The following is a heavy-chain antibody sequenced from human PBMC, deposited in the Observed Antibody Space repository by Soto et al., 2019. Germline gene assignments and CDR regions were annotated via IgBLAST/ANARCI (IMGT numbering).Heavy chain of an antibody. Sequence: GGSLRLSCAASGFTFSSYWMSWVRQAPGKGLEWVSTIRGSGCKKYYVDSVKGRFTISRDNSKSTVYLELNNLSAEDTAVYHCAKNQGVELVPLATVDWFDPWGQGSVVTVSS. CDR1: GFTFSSYW. CDR2: IRGSGCKK. CDR3: AKNQGVELVPLATVDWFDP. D-gene: IGHD1-26*01. V-gene: IGHV3-23*01. J-gene: IGHJ5*02.